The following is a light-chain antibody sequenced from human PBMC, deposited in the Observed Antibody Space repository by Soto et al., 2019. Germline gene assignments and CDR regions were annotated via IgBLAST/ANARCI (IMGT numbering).Light chain of an antibody. J-gene: IGKJ3*01. Sequence: DIQMTQSPTSLSASVGDRVTITCRASQGIRNYVAWYQQIPGKAPKLLIYAASTLQSGVPSRFSGSGSGTDFTLTINGLQPEAVATYSCQEYSSVPVFGPGTKVEIK. CDR3: QEYSSVPV. CDR1: QGIRNY. V-gene: IGKV1-27*01. CDR2: AAS.